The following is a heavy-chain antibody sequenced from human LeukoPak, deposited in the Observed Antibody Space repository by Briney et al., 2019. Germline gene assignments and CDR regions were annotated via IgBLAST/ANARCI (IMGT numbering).Heavy chain of an antibody. D-gene: IGHD3-9*01. Sequence: GALRLSCAASGFTFSSYGMHWVRQAPVKGLEWVAVIWYDGSNKYYADSVKGRFTISRDNSKNTLYLQMNSLRAEDTAVYYCARNYDILTAYGMDVWGQGTTVTVSS. CDR2: IWYDGSNK. J-gene: IGHJ6*02. CDR3: ARNYDILTAYGMDV. CDR1: GFTFSSYG. V-gene: IGHV3-33*01.